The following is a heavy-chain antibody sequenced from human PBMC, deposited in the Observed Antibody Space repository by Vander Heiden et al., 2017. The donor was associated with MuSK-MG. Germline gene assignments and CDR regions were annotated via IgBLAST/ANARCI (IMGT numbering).Heavy chain of an antibody. Sequence: QVQLVQSGAEVKKPGPSVKVSCKASGYTFTSYCMHWVRQAPGQGLEWMGIINPSGGSTSYAQKFQGRVTMTRDTSTSTVYMELSSLRSEDTAVYYCASGASRFGELDYWGQGTLVTVSS. CDR3: ASGASRFGELDY. CDR2: INPSGGST. D-gene: IGHD3-10*01. J-gene: IGHJ4*02. V-gene: IGHV1-46*01. CDR1: GYTFTSYC.